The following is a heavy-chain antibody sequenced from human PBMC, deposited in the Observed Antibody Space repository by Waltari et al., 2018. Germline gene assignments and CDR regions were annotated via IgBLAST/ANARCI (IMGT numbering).Heavy chain of an antibody. V-gene: IGHV4-39*07. CDR1: GGSISSSSYY. J-gene: IGHJ4*02. D-gene: IGHD2-15*01. CDR2: IYYSGST. Sequence: QLQLQESGPGLVKPSETLSLTCTVSGGSISSSSYYWGWIRQPPGKGLEWIGSIYYSGSTYYNPSLKSRVTISVDTSKNQFSLKLSSVTAADTVVYYCARIYCSGGSCYSARIDYWGQGTLVTVSS. CDR3: ARIYCSGGSCYSARIDY.